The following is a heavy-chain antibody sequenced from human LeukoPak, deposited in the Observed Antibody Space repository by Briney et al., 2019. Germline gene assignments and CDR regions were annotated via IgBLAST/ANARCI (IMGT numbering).Heavy chain of an antibody. J-gene: IGHJ4*02. V-gene: IGHV3-23*01. Sequence: GGSLRLSCAASGFTFNKYVMTWVRQAPGKGLEWVAVIGDSGDVTHYADSVKGRFTISRDNSKNTLYLQMNSLRAEDTAVYYCAKGYGDYVPGFDYWGQGTLVTVSS. CDR3: AKGYGDYVPGFDY. CDR2: IGDSGDVT. D-gene: IGHD4-17*01. CDR1: GFTFNKYV.